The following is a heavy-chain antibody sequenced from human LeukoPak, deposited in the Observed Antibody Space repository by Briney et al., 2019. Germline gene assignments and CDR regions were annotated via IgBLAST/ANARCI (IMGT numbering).Heavy chain of an antibody. V-gene: IGHV1-69*04. Sequence: SVKVSCKASGGTFSSYAISWVRQAPGQGLEWMGRIIPIFGIANYAQKFQGRVTNTADKSTSTAYMELSSLRSEDTAVYYCARFSGSASIGAFDIWGQGTMVTVSS. J-gene: IGHJ3*02. CDR2: IIPIFGIA. D-gene: IGHD1-26*01. CDR3: ARFSGSASIGAFDI. CDR1: GGTFSSYA.